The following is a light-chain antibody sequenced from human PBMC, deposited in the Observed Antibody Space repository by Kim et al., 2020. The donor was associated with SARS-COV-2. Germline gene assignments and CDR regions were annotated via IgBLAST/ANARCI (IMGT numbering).Light chain of an antibody. J-gene: IGKJ2*02. CDR3: QQYKTFSWT. CDR1: QNINKW. Sequence: DIQLTQSPSTLSASIGDRVVITCRASQNINKWLAWHQQKQGEAPKLLIYDASDLESGAPSRFSGSGSGTEFTLTISSLQPDDLASYYCQQYKTFSWTFGQGTKLEI. V-gene: IGKV1-5*01. CDR2: DAS.